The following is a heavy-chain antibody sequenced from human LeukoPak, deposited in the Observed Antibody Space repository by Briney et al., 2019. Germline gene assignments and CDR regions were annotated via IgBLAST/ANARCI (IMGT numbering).Heavy chain of an antibody. D-gene: IGHD6-19*01. CDR3: ARTPGLYSSGWINDY. CDR2: INPNSGGT. CDR1: VYTFTGYY. Sequence: GASVKVSCKASVYTFTGYYMHWVRQAPGQGLEWMGWINPNSGGTNYAQKFQGRVTMTRDTSISTAYMELSRLRSDDTAVYYCARTPGLYSSGWINDYWGQGTLVTVSS. V-gene: IGHV1-2*02. J-gene: IGHJ4*02.